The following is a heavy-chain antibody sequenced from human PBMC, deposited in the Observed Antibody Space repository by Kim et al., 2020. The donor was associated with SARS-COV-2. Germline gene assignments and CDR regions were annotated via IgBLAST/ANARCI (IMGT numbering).Heavy chain of an antibody. V-gene: IGHV3-48*02. Sequence: GGSLRLSCAASGFTFSSYSMNWVRQAPGKGLEWVSYISSSSSTIYYADSVKGRFTISRDNAKNSLYLQMNSLRDEDTAVYYCARNLGGSYDYVWGSYRFSDAFDIWGQGTMVTVSS. CDR3: ARNLGGSYDYVWGSYRFSDAFDI. CDR2: ISSSSSTI. J-gene: IGHJ3*02. D-gene: IGHD3-16*02. CDR1: GFTFSSYS.